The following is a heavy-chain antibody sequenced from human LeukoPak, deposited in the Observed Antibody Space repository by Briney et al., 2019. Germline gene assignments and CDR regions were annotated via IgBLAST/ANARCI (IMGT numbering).Heavy chain of an antibody. Sequence: GGSLRLSCAASGFTFSSYGMHWVRQAPGKGLEWVAVISYDGSNKYYADSVKGRFTISRDNSENTLYLQLNSLRAEDTAVYYCAKEYYFGSGSFPDYWGQGTLVTVSS. D-gene: IGHD3-10*01. J-gene: IGHJ4*02. CDR2: ISYDGSNK. V-gene: IGHV3-30*18. CDR3: AKEYYFGSGSFPDY. CDR1: GFTFSSYG.